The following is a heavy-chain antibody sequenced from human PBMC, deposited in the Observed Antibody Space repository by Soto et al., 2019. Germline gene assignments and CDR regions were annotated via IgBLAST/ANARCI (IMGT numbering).Heavy chain of an antibody. CDR1: GFTFSSCS. J-gene: IGHJ4*02. Sequence: PGGSLRLSCTASGFTFSSCSMNWVRQAPGKGLEWVSYITASSSTIHYADSVKGRFTISRDNAKNALFLQMNSLRVEDTAIYYCTRDPHAFDYWGQGTLVTVSS. CDR2: ITASSSTI. V-gene: IGHV3-48*01. CDR3: TRDPHAFDY.